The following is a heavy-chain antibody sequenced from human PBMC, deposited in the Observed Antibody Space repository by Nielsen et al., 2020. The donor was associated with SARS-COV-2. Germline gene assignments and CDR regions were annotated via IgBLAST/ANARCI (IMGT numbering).Heavy chain of an antibody. CDR3: AREERHQQMATDY. CDR1: GGSIRSNFHY. D-gene: IGHD6-13*01. Sequence: SETLSLTCNVSGGSIRSNFHYWAWIRQPPGRGLEWIGHVYHGGDTDYNPSLKSRVSISVDISKNQFTLRLKSVTAADTAVYFCAREERHQQMATDYWGQGTLVTVTS. V-gene: IGHV4-39*06. CDR2: VYHGGDT. J-gene: IGHJ4*02.